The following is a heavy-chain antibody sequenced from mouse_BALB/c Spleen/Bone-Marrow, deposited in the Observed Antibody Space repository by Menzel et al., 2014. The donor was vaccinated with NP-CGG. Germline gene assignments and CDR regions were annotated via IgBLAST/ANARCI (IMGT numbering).Heavy chain of an antibody. Sequence: QVQLKDSGAELVKPGASVKMSCKASGYTFTSYNMHWVKQTPGQGLEWIGAIYPGNGDTSYNQKFKGKATLTADKSSSTAYMQLSSLTSEDSAVYYCARSRYGSSVYWYFDVWGAGTTVTVSS. CDR2: IYPGNGDT. CDR3: ARSRYGSSVYWYFDV. J-gene: IGHJ1*01. V-gene: IGHV1-12*01. D-gene: IGHD1-1*01. CDR1: GYTFTSYN.